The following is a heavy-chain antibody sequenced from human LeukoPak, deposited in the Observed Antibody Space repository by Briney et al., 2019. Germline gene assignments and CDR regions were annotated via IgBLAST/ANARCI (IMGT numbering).Heavy chain of an antibody. V-gene: IGHV3-23*01. Sequence: GGSLRLSCTASGFTFSTFAMSWVRQAPGKGLEWVSAISGSGGGTYYADSVKGRFTISRDNAKNSLYLQMNSLRAEDTALYYCAKGHTAHDAFDIWGQGTMVTVSS. CDR2: ISGSGGGT. CDR3: AKGHTAHDAFDI. CDR1: GFTFSTFA. J-gene: IGHJ3*02. D-gene: IGHD4-17*01.